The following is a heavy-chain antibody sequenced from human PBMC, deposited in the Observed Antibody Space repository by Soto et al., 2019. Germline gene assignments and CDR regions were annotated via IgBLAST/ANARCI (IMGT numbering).Heavy chain of an antibody. D-gene: IGHD2-2*01. V-gene: IGHV4-61*08. Sequence: QVQLQESGPGLVKPSETLSLTCKVSGGSVSSGDYYWSWVRQTPGQGLEWIGYVYYSGSTKYNPSLKSRVTISVDTSKNQFSLRLRSVTAADTAVYYCARDVVLVPVVHYYYGLDVWGQGTTVTVSS. CDR1: GGSVSSGDYY. CDR3: ARDVVLVPVVHYYYGLDV. CDR2: VYYSGST. J-gene: IGHJ6*02.